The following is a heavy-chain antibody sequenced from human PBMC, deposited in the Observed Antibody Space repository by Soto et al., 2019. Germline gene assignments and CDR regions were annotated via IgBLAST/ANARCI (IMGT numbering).Heavy chain of an antibody. V-gene: IGHV3-30-3*01. CDR1: GFTFSSYA. CDR3: ARDRQTVWGIAARYYGMDV. J-gene: IGHJ6*02. CDR2: ISYDGSNK. Sequence: PGGSLRLSCADSGFTFSSYAMHWVRQAPGKGLEWVAVISYDGSNKYYADSVKGRFTISRDNSKNTLYLQMNSLRAEDTAVYYCARDRQTVWGIAARYYGMDVWGQGTTVTVSS. D-gene: IGHD6-6*01.